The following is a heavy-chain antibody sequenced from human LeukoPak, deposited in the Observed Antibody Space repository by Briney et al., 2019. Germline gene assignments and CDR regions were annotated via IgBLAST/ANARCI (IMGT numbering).Heavy chain of an antibody. CDR3: ARDRGKAVAGRSWQIGY. CDR2: INPSGGST. D-gene: IGHD6-19*01. CDR1: GYTFTGYY. V-gene: IGHV1-46*01. J-gene: IGHJ4*02. Sequence: GASVKVSCKASGYTFTGYYMHWVRQAPGQGLEWMGIINPSGGSTSYAQKFQGRVTMTRDTSTSTVYMELSSLRSEDTAVYYCARDRGKAVAGRSWQIGYWGQGTLVTVSS.